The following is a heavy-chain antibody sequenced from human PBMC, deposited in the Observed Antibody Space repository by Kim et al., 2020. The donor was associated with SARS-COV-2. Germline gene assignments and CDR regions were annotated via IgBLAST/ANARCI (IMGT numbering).Heavy chain of an antibody. CDR2: MNPNSGNT. V-gene: IGHV1-8*01. CDR1: GYTFTSYD. D-gene: IGHD1-26*01. J-gene: IGHJ6*02. CDR3: ARDRSELLPYYYYGMDV. Sequence: ASVKVSCKASGYTFTSYDINWVRQATGQGLEWMGWMNPNSGNTGYAQKFQGRVTMTRNTSISTAYMELSSLRSEDTAVYYCARDRSELLPYYYYGMDVWGQGTTVTVSS.